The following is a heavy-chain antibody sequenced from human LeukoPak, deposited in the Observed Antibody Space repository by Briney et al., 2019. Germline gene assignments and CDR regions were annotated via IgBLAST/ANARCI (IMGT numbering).Heavy chain of an antibody. CDR1: GGSISSGDYY. D-gene: IGHD3-10*01. J-gene: IGHJ4*02. CDR3: ARVGQYYYGSGSYYYFDY. CDR2: IYYSGST. V-gene: IGHV4-30-4*01. Sequence: SETLSLTCTVSGGSISSGDYYWSWIRQPPGKGLEWIGYIYYSGSTYYNPSLKSRVTISVDTSKNQFSLKLSSVTAADTAVYYCARVGQYYYGSGSYYYFDYWGQGTLVTVSS.